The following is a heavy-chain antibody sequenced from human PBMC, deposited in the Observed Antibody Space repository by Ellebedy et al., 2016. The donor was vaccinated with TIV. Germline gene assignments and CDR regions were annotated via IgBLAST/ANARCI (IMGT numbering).Heavy chain of an antibody. Sequence: AASVKVSCKASGYTFTGYYMHWVRQAPGQGLEWMGWINPNSGGTKYAQKFQGRVTMTRDTSISTAYMELSRLRSDDTAVYYCARGRARPAAIQGHLYYYGMDVWGQGTTVTVSS. J-gene: IGHJ6*02. D-gene: IGHD2-2*01. CDR3: ARGRARPAAIQGHLYYYGMDV. CDR2: INPNSGGT. V-gene: IGHV1-2*02. CDR1: GYTFTGYY.